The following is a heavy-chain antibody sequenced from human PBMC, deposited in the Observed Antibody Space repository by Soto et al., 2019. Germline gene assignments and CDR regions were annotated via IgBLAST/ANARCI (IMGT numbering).Heavy chain of an antibody. CDR2: FDPEDGET. CDR1: GYTLTELS. CDR3: ATAGYCSSTSCANWFDP. Sequence: RASVKVSCKVSGYTLTELSMHWVRQAPGKGLEWMGGFDPEDGETIYAQKFQGRVTMTEDTSTDTAYMELSSLRSEDTAVYYCATAGYCSSTSCANWFDPWGQGTLVTVSS. V-gene: IGHV1-24*01. D-gene: IGHD2-2*01. J-gene: IGHJ5*02.